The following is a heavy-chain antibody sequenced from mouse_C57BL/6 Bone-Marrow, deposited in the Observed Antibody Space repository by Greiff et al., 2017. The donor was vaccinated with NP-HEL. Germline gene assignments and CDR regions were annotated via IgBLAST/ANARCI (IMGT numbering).Heavy chain of an antibody. CDR1: GSTFSSYG. Sequence: EVMLVESGGDLVKPGGSLKLSCAASGSTFSSYGMSWVRQTPDKRLEWVATISSGGSYTYYPDSVKGRVPISRDNAKNTLYLQMSSLKSVDTAMYYCARHYYSNYFDYWGQGTTLTVSS. V-gene: IGHV5-6*01. D-gene: IGHD2-5*01. CDR2: ISSGGSYT. CDR3: ARHYYSNYFDY. J-gene: IGHJ2*01.